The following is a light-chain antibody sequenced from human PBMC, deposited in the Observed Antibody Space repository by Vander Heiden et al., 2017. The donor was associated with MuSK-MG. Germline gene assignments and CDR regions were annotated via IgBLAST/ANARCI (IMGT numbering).Light chain of an antibody. J-gene: IGKJ3*01. CDR1: QNISNF. Sequence: EIVLTQSPAILSLSPGDRATLSCRASQNISNFLAWYQQEPGQAPRLLIYDASHWGTGVPARFSGSGSGTDFTLSISSVEPEDFVVYYCQQSVSCPHTFGHGTKVDF. CDR2: DAS. V-gene: IGKV3-11*01. CDR3: QQSVSCPHT.